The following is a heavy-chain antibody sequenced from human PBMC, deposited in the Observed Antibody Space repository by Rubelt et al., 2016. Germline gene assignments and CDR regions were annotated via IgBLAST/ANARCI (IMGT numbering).Heavy chain of an antibody. CDR2: ISGSSGTI. J-gene: IGHJ6*02. Sequence: RGYNMNWVRQAPGKGLEWVSYISGSSGTIYYADSVEGRFTISRDNAKNSLYLQMNSLRDDDTAVYYCARGDIVVVAAANYYYYGMDVWGQGTTVTVSS. CDR3: ARGDIVVVAAANYYYYGMDV. CDR1: RGYN. V-gene: IGHV3-48*02. D-gene: IGHD2-2*01.